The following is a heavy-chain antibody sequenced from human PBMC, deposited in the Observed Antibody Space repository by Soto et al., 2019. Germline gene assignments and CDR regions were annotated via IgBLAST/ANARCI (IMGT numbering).Heavy chain of an antibody. Sequence: PSETLSLACTVPGDSSSSDYWCWIRQPPGKGLEWIGYIYHSGSTNYNPSLKSRVTISVDTSKNQFSLKLSSVTAADTAVYYCARAIAAAPNWFDPWGQGTLVTVS. V-gene: IGHV4-59*01. CDR1: GDSSSSDY. D-gene: IGHD6-13*01. J-gene: IGHJ5*02. CDR3: ARAIAAAPNWFDP. CDR2: IYHSGST.